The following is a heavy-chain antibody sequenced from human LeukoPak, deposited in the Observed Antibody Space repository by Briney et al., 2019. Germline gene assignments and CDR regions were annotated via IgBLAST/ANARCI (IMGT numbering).Heavy chain of an antibody. V-gene: IGHV1-2*02. D-gene: IGHD1-26*01. CDR3: ARAESRSWDNALDV. J-gene: IGHJ3*01. CDR2: ISLNSGDT. Sequence: VSVKVSCKASGYTFTDYYMHWVRQAPGQGLEWMGFISLNSGDTNYAQKFQGRVAMTRDTSISTAHMELTRLMSDDTAMYYCARAESRSWDNALDVWGQGTKVIVS. CDR1: GYTFTDYY.